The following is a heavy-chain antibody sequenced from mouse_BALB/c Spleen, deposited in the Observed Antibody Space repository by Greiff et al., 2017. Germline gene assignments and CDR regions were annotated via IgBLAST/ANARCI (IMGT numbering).Heavy chain of an antibody. V-gene: IGHV3-8*02. D-gene: IGHD2-1*01. Sequence: EVQRVESGPSLVKPSQTLSLTCSVTGDSITSGYWNWIRKFPGNKLEYMGYISYSGSTYYNPSLKSRISITRDTSKNQYYLQLNSVTTEDTATYYCARDYYGNYVWFAYWGQGTLVTVSA. CDR3: ARDYYGNYVWFAY. J-gene: IGHJ3*01. CDR1: GDSITSGY. CDR2: ISYSGST.